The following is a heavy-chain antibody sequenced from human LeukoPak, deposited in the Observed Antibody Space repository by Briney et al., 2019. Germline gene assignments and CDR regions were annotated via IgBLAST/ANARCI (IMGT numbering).Heavy chain of an antibody. V-gene: IGHV3-21*04. Sequence: PGGSLRLSCAASGFTFSSYSMTWVRQAPGRGLEWVSSISSSSSYIYYADSVKGRFTISRDNAKNSLYLQMNSLRAEDTAVYYCAKDIGSGSTLDYWGQGTLVTVSS. J-gene: IGHJ4*02. CDR1: GFTFSSYS. D-gene: IGHD1-26*01. CDR3: AKDIGSGSTLDY. CDR2: ISSSSSYI.